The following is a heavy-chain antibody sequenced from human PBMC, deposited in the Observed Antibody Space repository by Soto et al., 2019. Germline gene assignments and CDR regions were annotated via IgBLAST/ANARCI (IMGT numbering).Heavy chain of an antibody. V-gene: IGHV3-48*03. CDR2: ISTSGNYI. CDR3: AREPLVPAGSFDY. CDR1: GFTFSSYE. D-gene: IGHD2-2*01. Sequence: GGSLRLSCAASGFTFSSYEMNWVRQAPGKGLEGVSYISTSGNYIYYADSVKGRFTISRHNAKNSLYLQMTSLRVEDTAVYYCAREPLVPAGSFDYWGQGTLVTVSS. J-gene: IGHJ4*02.